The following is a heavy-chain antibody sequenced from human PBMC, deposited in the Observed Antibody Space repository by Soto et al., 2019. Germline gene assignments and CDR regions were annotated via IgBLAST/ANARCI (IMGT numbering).Heavy chain of an antibody. D-gene: IGHD6-25*01. J-gene: IGHJ6*02. CDR2: IDPMDSYT. CDR1: GYSFTSYG. CDR3: ARRRRAAAKDYGMDV. V-gene: IGHV5-10-1*01. Sequence: WESLNIWCKGSGYSFTSYGISWVRQMPGKGLEWMGRIDPMDSYTNYSPSFPGHVTISADKSISTAYLQLSSLKAADPAMYYCARRRRAAAKDYGMDVWGQGTTVTVSS.